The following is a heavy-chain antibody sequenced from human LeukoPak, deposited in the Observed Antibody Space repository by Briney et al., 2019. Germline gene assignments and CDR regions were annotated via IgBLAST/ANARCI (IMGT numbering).Heavy chain of an antibody. CDR1: GYSISSAYY. CDR3: ARDRGARGEMDF. D-gene: IGHD3-10*01. Sequence: PSETLSLTCAVSGYSISSAYYWGWIRQPPGKGLEWIGSILHSGSTYYNPSLKSRVTISVDTSKNHFSLKLTSVTAADTAVYYCARDRGARGEMDFWGQGTLVTVSS. CDR2: ILHSGST. V-gene: IGHV4-38-2*02. J-gene: IGHJ4*02.